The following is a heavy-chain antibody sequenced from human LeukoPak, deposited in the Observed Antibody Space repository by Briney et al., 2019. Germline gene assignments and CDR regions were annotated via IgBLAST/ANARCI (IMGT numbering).Heavy chain of an antibody. Sequence: SETLSLTCSVSGGSISSSSYYWGWIRQPPGKGLEWIGSIWYSGITYYNPSLKSRVTISVDTSKNQFSLRLTSVTAPDTAGYYCATWGNSNRAIDVWGKGTTVTVSS. CDR1: GGSISSSSYY. J-gene: IGHJ6*04. CDR2: IWYSGIT. D-gene: IGHD2/OR15-2a*01. V-gene: IGHV4-39*01. CDR3: ATWGNSNRAIDV.